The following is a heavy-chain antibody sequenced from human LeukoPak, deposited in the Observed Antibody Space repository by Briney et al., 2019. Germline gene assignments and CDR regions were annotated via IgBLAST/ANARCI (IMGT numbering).Heavy chain of an antibody. CDR1: GSTFSSYW. D-gene: IGHD3-9*01. V-gene: IGHV3-7*01. CDR2: IKQDGSEK. J-gene: IGHJ4*02. CDR3: ARDFELAFDY. Sequence: PGGSLRLSCAASGSTFSSYWMSWVRQAPGKGLEWVANIKQDGSEKYYVDSVKGRFTISRDNAKNSLYLQMNSLRAEDTAVYYCARDFELAFDYWGQGTLVTVSS.